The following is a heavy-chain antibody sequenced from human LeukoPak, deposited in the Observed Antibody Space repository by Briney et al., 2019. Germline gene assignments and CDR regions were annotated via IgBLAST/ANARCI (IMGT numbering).Heavy chain of an antibody. V-gene: IGHV4-38-2*02. CDR1: GYSISSGYY. D-gene: IGHD3-3*01. CDR2: IYHSGST. CDR3: AREGDFWSGYRPRPHYYYYYYMDV. J-gene: IGHJ6*03. Sequence: KPSETLSLTCTVSGYSISSGYYWGWIRQPPGQGLEWIGSIYHSGSTYYNPSLKSRVTISVDTSKNQFSLKLSSVTAADTAVYYCAREGDFWSGYRPRPHYYYYYYMDVWGKGTTVTVSS.